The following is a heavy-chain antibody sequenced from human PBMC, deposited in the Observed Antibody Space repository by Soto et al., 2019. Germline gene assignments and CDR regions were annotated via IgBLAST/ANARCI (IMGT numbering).Heavy chain of an antibody. D-gene: IGHD6-13*01. CDR2: INHSGST. CDR1: GGSFSGYY. V-gene: IGHV4-34*01. J-gene: IGHJ4*02. CDR3: ARNVRGYSSSWYRIDY. Sequence: SETLSLTCAVYGGSFSGYYWSWIRQPPGKGLEWIGEINHSGSTNYNPSLKSRVTISVDTSKNQFSLKLSSVTAADTAVYYCARNVRGYSSSWYRIDYWGQGTLVTVSS.